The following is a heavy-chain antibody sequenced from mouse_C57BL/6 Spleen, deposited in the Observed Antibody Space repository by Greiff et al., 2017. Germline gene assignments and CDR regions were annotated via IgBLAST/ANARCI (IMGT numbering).Heavy chain of an antibody. CDR3: AREGPPDY. CDR2: IYPGDGDT. D-gene: IGHD3-3*01. Sequence: VQLQQSGPELVKPGASVKISCKASGYAFSSSWLNWVKQRPGKGLEWIGRIYPGDGDTNYNGKFKGKATLTADKSSSTAYMQISSLTSEDSAVYFCAREGPPDYWGKGTTLTVSS. CDR1: GYAFSSSW. J-gene: IGHJ2*01. V-gene: IGHV1-82*01.